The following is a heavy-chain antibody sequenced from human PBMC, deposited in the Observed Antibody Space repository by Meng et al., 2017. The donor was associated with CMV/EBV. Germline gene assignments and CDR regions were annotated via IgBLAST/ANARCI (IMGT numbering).Heavy chain of an antibody. D-gene: IGHD2-2*01. CDR3: AKFEYQLLRYYYYYYYGMDV. V-gene: IGHV3-23*03. Sequence: GESLKISCAASGFTFSNYAMSWVRQAPGKGLEWVSVIYSGGSSTYYADSVKGRFTISRDNSKNTLYLQMNSLRAEDTAVYYCAKFEYQLLRYYYYYYYGMDVWGQGTTVTVSS. J-gene: IGHJ6*02. CDR2: IYSGGSST. CDR1: GFTFSNYA.